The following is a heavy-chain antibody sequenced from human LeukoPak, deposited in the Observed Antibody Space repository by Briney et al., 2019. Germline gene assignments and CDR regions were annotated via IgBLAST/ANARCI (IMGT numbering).Heavy chain of an antibody. CDR3: AKGYYGSGSYYKGDY. CDR2: ISGSGGST. V-gene: IGHV3-23*01. D-gene: IGHD3-10*01. J-gene: IGHJ4*02. Sequence: PGGSLRLSCAASGFTFSSYGMSWVRQAPGKGLEWVSAISGSGGSTYYADSVKGRFTISRDNSKNTLYLQMNSLRAEDTAVYYCAKGYYGSGSYYKGDYWGQGTLVTVSP. CDR1: GFTFSSYG.